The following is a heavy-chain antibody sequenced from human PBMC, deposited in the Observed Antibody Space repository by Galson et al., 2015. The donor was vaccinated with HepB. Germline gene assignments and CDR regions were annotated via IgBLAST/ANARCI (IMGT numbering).Heavy chain of an antibody. CDR2: IKSKTDGGTT. J-gene: IGHJ4*02. Sequence: LRLSCAASGFTFSNAWMSWVRQAPGKGLEWVGRIKSKTDGGTTDYAAPVKGRFTISRDDSKNTLYLQMNSLKTEDTAVYYCTTDREVLGVDYYGSGTDPPFDYWGQGTLVTVSS. D-gene: IGHD3-10*01. V-gene: IGHV3-15*01. CDR1: GFTFSNAW. CDR3: TTDREVLGVDYYGSGTDPPFDY.